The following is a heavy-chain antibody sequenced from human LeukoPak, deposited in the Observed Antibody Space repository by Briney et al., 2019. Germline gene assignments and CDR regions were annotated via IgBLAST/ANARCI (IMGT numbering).Heavy chain of an antibody. CDR2: IKQDGSVK. D-gene: IGHD3-22*01. Sequence: AGGSLRLSCAASGFMFSSYWMSWVRQAPGKGLEWVANIKQDGSVKYYVDFVKGRFTISRDNAKNSLYLQTNSLRAEDAAVYYCVRDQHYDSSGFRLDYWGQGTLVTVSS. V-gene: IGHV3-7*03. J-gene: IGHJ4*02. CDR3: VRDQHYDSSGFRLDY. CDR1: GFMFSSYW.